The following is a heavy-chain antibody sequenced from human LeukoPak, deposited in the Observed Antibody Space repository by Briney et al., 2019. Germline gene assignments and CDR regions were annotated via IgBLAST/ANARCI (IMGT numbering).Heavy chain of an antibody. Sequence: GRSLRLSCAASGFTFSSYGMHWVRQAPGKGLEWVAVIWYDGSNENSADSVKGRFTISRDNSKNTLYLQMNSLRAEDTAVYYCAKQHDIVVVVAALDYWGQGTLVTVPS. CDR2: IWYDGSNE. V-gene: IGHV3-33*06. J-gene: IGHJ4*02. CDR1: GFTFSSYG. CDR3: AKQHDIVVVVAALDY. D-gene: IGHD2-15*01.